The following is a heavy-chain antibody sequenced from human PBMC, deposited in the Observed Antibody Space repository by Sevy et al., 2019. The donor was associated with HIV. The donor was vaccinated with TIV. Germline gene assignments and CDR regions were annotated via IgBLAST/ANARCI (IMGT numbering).Heavy chain of an antibody. Sequence: GGSLRLSCAASGFTFSRYAMHWVRQAPGKGLEWVAVIWYDGSKKYYVDSVKGRFTISIDNSKNIRYLQMNSLRVEETALYYCARDDYIDSSGPYWLDPWGQGTLVTVSS. CDR2: IWYDGSKK. CDR3: ARDDYIDSSGPYWLDP. J-gene: IGHJ5*02. CDR1: GFTFSRYA. D-gene: IGHD3-22*01. V-gene: IGHV3-33*01.